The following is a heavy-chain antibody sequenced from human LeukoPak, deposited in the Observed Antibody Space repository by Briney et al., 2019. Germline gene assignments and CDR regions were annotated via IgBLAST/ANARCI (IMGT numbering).Heavy chain of an antibody. Sequence: PGGSLRLSCAASGFTFSSYWMSWVRQAPGKGLEWVADIKQDGRENYYVDSVKGRFTISRDNAKNSLYLQMNSLRAEDTAVYYCARLNYDFWSGYYTFDYWGQGTLVTVSS. V-gene: IGHV3-7*01. CDR1: GFTFSSYW. CDR3: ARLNYDFWSGYYTFDY. CDR2: IKQDGREN. J-gene: IGHJ4*02. D-gene: IGHD3-3*01.